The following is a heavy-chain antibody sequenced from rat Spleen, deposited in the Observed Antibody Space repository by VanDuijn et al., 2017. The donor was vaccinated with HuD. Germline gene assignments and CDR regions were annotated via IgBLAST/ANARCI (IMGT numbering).Heavy chain of an antibody. V-gene: IGHV5-7*01. Sequence: EVQLVESGGGLVQPGRSMKLSCAASGFTFSHYDMAWVRQAPKKGLEWVAFINYDVSSTVYRDSVKGRFTISRDNAKSTLYLQMDSLRSEEPATYYCATLPFDYWGRGVVVTVSS. CDR3: ATLPFDY. CDR2: INYDVSST. CDR1: GFTFSHYD. J-gene: IGHJ2*01.